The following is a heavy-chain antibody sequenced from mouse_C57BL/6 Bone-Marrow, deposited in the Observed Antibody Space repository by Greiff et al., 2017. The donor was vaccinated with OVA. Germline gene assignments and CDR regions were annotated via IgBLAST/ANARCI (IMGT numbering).Heavy chain of an antibody. CDR2: IYPGDGDT. CDR3: ARGGIYYGNYYCDY. V-gene: IGHV1-82*01. Sequence: QVQLQQSGPELVKPGASVKISCKASGYAFSSSWMNWVKQRPGKGLEWIGRIYPGDGDTNYNGKFKGKATLTADKSSSTAYMQLSSLTSEDSAVYFCARGGIYYGNYYCDYWGQGTTLTVSS. CDR1: GYAFSSSW. D-gene: IGHD2-1*01. J-gene: IGHJ2*01.